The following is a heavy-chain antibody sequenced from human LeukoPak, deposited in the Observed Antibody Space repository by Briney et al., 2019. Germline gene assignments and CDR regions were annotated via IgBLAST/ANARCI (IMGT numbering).Heavy chain of an antibody. CDR2: IIPIFGTA. Sequence: SVKVSCKASGGTFSSYAISWVRQAPGQGLEWMGGIIPIFGTANHAQKFQGRVTITADEPTSTAYMELSSLRSEDTAVYYCASNYYDSSGYSPGDYWGQGTLVTVSS. CDR3: ASNYYDSSGYSPGDY. CDR1: GGTFSSYA. V-gene: IGHV1-69*13. J-gene: IGHJ4*02. D-gene: IGHD3-22*01.